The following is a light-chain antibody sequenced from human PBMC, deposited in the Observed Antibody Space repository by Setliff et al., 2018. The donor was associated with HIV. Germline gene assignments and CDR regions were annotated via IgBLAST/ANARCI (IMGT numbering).Light chain of an antibody. CDR2: EVT. CDR3: SSHGAIGV. V-gene: IGLV2-8*01. CDR1: TSDVGAYNY. J-gene: IGLJ1*01. Sequence: QSALAQPPSASGSPGQSVTISCTGTTSDVGAYNYVSWYQQHPGKAPKLIIYEVTKWPSGVPDRFSGSKSGNTASLTVSGLQAEDEADYYCSSHGAIGVFGTGTKVTVL.